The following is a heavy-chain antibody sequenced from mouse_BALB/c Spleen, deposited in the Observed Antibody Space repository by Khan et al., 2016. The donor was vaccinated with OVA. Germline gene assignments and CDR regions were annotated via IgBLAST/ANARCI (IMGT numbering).Heavy chain of an antibody. Sequence: QVQLQQSGAELMKPGASVKISCKATGYTFSNYWIEWVRQRPGHGLEWIGEILPGSDSTNYNEKFKGKATFTADKSSNTAYMQLSSLTSEDSAVYYCARGAGTTYGMDYWGQGTSVTVSS. D-gene: IGHD4-1*01. J-gene: IGHJ4*01. CDR3: ARGAGTTYGMDY. V-gene: IGHV1-9*01. CDR2: ILPGSDST. CDR1: GYTFSNYW.